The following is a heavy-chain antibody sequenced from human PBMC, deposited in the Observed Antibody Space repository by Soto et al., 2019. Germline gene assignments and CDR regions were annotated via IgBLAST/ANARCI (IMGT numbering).Heavy chain of an antibody. Sequence: QLQLQESGSGLVKPSQTLSLTCAVSGGSISSGGYSWSWIRQPPGKGLEWIGYIFPSGSTYYNPSLKSRATISIDNSKNQFSLRLTSVTAADTAVYYCAREGGSGSPDGYFDLWGRGTLVTVSS. CDR1: GGSISSGGYS. D-gene: IGHD1-26*01. J-gene: IGHJ2*01. V-gene: IGHV4-30-2*01. CDR3: AREGGSGSPDGYFDL. CDR2: IFPSGST.